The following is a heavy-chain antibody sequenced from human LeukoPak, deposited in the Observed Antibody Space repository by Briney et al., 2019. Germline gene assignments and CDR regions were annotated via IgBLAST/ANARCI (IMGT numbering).Heavy chain of an antibody. CDR2: INPNSGGT. CDR3: ARDLNAYDSSGYYTDRFDY. D-gene: IGHD3-22*01. Sequence: GASVKVSCKASGYTFTGYYMHWVRQAPGQGLEWMGWINPNSGGTNYAQKFQGRVTMTRDTSISTAHMELSRLRSDDTAVYYCARDLNAYDSSGYYTDRFDYWGQGTLVTVSS. V-gene: IGHV1-2*02. J-gene: IGHJ4*02. CDR1: GYTFTGYY.